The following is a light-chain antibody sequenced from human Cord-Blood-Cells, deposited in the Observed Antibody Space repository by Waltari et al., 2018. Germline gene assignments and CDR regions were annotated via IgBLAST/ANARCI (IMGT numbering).Light chain of an antibody. CDR2: KGS. CDR1: ALPKKY. CDR3: LSADSSGTYVV. J-gene: IGLJ2*01. Sequence: SCELKQPPSVSVSGGQMAGITWSGEALPKKYAYWYQKKPGQFPVLVICKGSERPSGIPERFSGSSSGAIVTLPISGVQSEDEADYYFLSADSSGTYVVFVGGTKLTVL. V-gene: IGLV3-16*01.